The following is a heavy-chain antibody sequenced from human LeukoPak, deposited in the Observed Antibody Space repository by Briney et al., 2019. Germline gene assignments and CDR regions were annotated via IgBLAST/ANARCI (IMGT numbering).Heavy chain of an antibody. CDR3: AIALGRGRITMVRGAPSYFDY. CDR1: GGSISRYY. J-gene: IGHJ4*02. V-gene: IGHV4-59*01. D-gene: IGHD3-10*01. Sequence: SETLSLTCTVSGGSISRYYWSWIRQPPGKGLEWIGYIYYSGSTNYNPSLKSRVIISVDTSKNQFSLKLSSVTAADTAVYYCAIALGRGRITMVRGAPSYFDYWGQGTLVTVSS. CDR2: IYYSGST.